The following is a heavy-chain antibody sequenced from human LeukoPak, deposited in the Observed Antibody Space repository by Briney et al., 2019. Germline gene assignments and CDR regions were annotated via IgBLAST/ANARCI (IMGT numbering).Heavy chain of an antibody. CDR3: AKGIAVAGPSYYVTDV. CDR1: GGSISSYY. Sequence: SETLSLTCTASGGSISSYYWNWVRQPPGKGLEWIGNIYYSGSTNYNPSLKSRVTISVDTSKKQFSLKLSSVTAADTAVYYCAKGIAVAGPSYYVTDVWGQGTTVTVSS. CDR2: IYYSGST. J-gene: IGHJ6*02. D-gene: IGHD6-19*01. V-gene: IGHV4-59*08.